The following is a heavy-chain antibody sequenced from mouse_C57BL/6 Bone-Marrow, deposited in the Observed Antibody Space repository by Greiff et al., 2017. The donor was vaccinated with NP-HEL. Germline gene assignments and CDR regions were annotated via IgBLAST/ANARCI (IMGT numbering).Heavy chain of an antibody. CDR3: ARDYYCAMDY. J-gene: IGHJ4*01. CDR2: IYPGSGNT. CDR1: GYTFTDYY. V-gene: IGHV1-76*01. Sequence: VKVVESGAELVRPGASVKLSCKASGYTFTDYYINWVKQRPGQGLEWIARIYPGSGNTNYNEKFTGKATLTAEKSSSTAYMQLSSLTSADSAVYFCARDYYCAMDYGCQGTAVTVSS.